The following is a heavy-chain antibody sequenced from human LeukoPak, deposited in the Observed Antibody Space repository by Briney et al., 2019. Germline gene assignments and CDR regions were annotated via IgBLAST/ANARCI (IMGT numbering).Heavy chain of an antibody. J-gene: IGHJ4*02. CDR1: GHSFTSYW. CDR2: IYPGDSDT. Sequence: GESLKISCKGSGHSFTSYWIGWVRQMPGKGLEWMGIIYPGDSDTRYSPSFQGQVTISADKSISTAYLQWSSLKASDTAMYYCARTAADVPLGTSYVVVPAAMYWGQGTLVTVSS. V-gene: IGHV5-51*01. D-gene: IGHD2-2*01. CDR3: ARTAADVPLGTSYVVVPAAMY.